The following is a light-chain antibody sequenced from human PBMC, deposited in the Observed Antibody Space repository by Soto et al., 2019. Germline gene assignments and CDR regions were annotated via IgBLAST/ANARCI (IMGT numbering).Light chain of an antibody. CDR3: CSYAGSSTWV. V-gene: IGLV2-23*01. CDR1: SSDVGSYNL. CDR2: EGS. J-gene: IGLJ3*02. Sequence: QLVLTQPASVSGSPGQSITISCTGTSSDVGSYNLVSWYQQHPGKAPKLMIYEGSQRPSGVSNRFSGSKSANTASLTISGLQAEDEADYYCCSYAGSSTWVFGGGTKLTVL.